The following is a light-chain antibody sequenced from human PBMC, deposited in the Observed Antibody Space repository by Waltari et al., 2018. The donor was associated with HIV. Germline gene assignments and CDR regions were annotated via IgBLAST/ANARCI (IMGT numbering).Light chain of an antibody. CDR1: QNINSY. CDR2: AAS. J-gene: IGKJ5*01. CDR3: QQSYSTSIT. Sequence: DIQMTQSPSSLSASVGDRVTITCRASQNINSYLNWYQQKPGRAPKLLIYAASSLQSGVPSRFSGSGSGTDFTLTISSLQPEDCATYYCQQSYSTSITFGQGTRLEIK. V-gene: IGKV1-39*01.